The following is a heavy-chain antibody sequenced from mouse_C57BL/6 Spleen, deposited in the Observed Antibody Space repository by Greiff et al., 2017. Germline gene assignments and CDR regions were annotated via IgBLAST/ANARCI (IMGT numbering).Heavy chain of an antibody. Sequence: QVQLQQPGAELVRPGSSVKLSCKASGYTFTSYWMDWVKQRPGQGLEWIGNIYPSDSETHYNQKFKDKATLTVDKSSSTAYMQLSSLTSEDSAVYYCARTAGAGDYWGQGTTLTVSS. D-gene: IGHD1-2*01. CDR3: ARTAGAGDY. J-gene: IGHJ2*01. CDR2: IYPSDSET. CDR1: GYTFTSYW. V-gene: IGHV1-61*01.